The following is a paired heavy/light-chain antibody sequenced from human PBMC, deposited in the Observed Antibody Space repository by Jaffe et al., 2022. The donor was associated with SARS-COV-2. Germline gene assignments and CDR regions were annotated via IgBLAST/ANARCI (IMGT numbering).Heavy chain of an antibody. CDR1: GDSISSGRYY. Sequence: QVQLQESGPGLVKPSQTLSLTCTVSGDSISSGRYYWTWIRQPAGQGLEWVGRVYSTGSSDYNPSLKSRVTISVDTSKNQFSLNLTSVTAADTAIYYCARERERWLQWIDYWGQGTLVTVSS. V-gene: IGHV4-61*02. J-gene: IGHJ4*02. CDR3: ARERERWLQWIDY. CDR2: VYSTGSS. D-gene: IGHD4-4*01.
Light chain of an antibody. CDR1: QSVLYSSNNKNY. Sequence: DIVMTQSPESLAVSLGERATINCKSSQSVLYSSNNKNYLAWYQQKPGQPPKLLIYWASTRESGVPDRFSGSGSGTDFTLTISSLQAEDVAVYYCQQYYIAPPRTFGQGTKVEIK. V-gene: IGKV4-1*01. J-gene: IGKJ1*01. CDR3: QQYYIAPPRT. CDR2: WAS.